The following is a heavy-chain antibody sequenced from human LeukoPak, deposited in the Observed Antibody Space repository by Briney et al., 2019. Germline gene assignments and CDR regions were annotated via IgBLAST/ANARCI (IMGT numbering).Heavy chain of an antibody. CDR1: GGSIGSHY. D-gene: IGHD2-2*01. Sequence: SETLSLTCIVSGGSIGSHYWSWIRQPPGKGLEWIGYIYYSGSTNYNPSLKSRVTISVDTSKNQFSLKLSSVTAADTAVYYCAIGGVVPAALDYWGQGTLVTVSS. J-gene: IGHJ4*02. CDR3: AIGGVVPAALDY. V-gene: IGHV4-59*11. CDR2: IYYSGST.